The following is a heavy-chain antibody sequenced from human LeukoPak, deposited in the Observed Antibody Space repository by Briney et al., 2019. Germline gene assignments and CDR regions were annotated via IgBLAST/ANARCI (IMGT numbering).Heavy chain of an antibody. CDR1: GYTLTGYY. CDR2: IDPNSGGT. CDR3: ARGRGTTMVRGVITNYFDL. V-gene: IGHV1-2*02. D-gene: IGHD3-10*01. Sequence: GASVKVSCKASGYTLTGYYIHWVRQAPGQGLEWMGWIDPNSGGTNYAQRFLGSVTMTGDTSINTAFMEVRRLRSDDTAIYYCARGRGTTMVRGVITNYFDLWGRGSLVTVSS. J-gene: IGHJ2*01.